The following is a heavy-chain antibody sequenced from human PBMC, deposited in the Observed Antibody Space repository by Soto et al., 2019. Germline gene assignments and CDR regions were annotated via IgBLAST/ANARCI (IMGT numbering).Heavy chain of an antibody. Sequence: QVQLVQSGAEVKKPGSSVKVSCKASGGTFSSYAISWVRQAPGQGLEWMGGIIPIFGTANYAQKFQGRVTMNADKSRSTAYMELSSLRSEDTAVYYCARDKDCSGGSCYWGYYYYYGMDVWGQGTTVTVSS. CDR1: GGTFSSYA. V-gene: IGHV1-69*06. CDR2: IIPIFGTA. J-gene: IGHJ6*02. CDR3: ARDKDCSGGSCYWGYYYYYGMDV. D-gene: IGHD2-15*01.